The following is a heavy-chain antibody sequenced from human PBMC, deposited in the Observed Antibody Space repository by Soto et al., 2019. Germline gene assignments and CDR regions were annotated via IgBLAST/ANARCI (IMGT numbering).Heavy chain of an antibody. V-gene: IGHV4-39*01. CDR1: VGSISTSSYY. Sequence: PAEALSVTCTVSVGSISTSSYYWGWIRQPPGKGLEWIGSIYYSGSTFYNPSLKSRVTISVDTSKNQFSLKLSSVTAADTAVYYCARRGDGSKRGYYYYGMEVWGQGTTVTV. J-gene: IGHJ6*02. D-gene: IGHD3-10*01. CDR2: IYYSGST. CDR3: ARRGDGSKRGYYYYGMEV.